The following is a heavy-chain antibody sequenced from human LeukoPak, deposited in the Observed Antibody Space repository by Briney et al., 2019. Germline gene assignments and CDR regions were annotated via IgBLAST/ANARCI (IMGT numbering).Heavy chain of an antibody. CDR3: ATWAFYHSLDV. CDR1: GFTFDAYA. CDR2: INKDGSAT. Sequence: PGGSLRLSCEASGFTFDAYAMHWVRQAPGKGLEWVSLINKDGSATYYVDSVKGRFTISRGNSKNSLYLQMNSLRSEDTALYYCATWAFYHSLDVWGQGTTVTVSS. J-gene: IGHJ6*02. V-gene: IGHV3-43*02. D-gene: IGHD1-26*01.